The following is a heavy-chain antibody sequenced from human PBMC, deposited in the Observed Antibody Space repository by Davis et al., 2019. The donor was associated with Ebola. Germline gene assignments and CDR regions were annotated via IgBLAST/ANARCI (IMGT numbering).Heavy chain of an antibody. Sequence: GGSLRLSCAASGFTFINAWMNWVRQSPGKGLEWVSSINSSSNYIYYADSLKGRFTIFRDNARNSVYLQMNSLRAEDTAIYYCAKFDHSFDSWGQGVLVTVSS. V-gene: IGHV3-21*01. CDR2: INSSSNYI. CDR1: GFTFINAW. J-gene: IGHJ4*02. D-gene: IGHD4-11*01. CDR3: AKFDHSFDS.